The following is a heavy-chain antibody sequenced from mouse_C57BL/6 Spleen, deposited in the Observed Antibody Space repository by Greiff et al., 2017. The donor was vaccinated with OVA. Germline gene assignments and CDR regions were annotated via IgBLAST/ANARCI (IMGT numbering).Heavy chain of an antibody. J-gene: IGHJ2*01. Sequence: EVQLVASGPGLVKPSQSLSLTCSVTGYSITSGYYWNWIRQFPGNKLEWMGYICYDGSHNYNPSLKNRISITRDTSKNQFFLKLNSVTTEDTATYYCAREDDYEGYWGQGTTLTVSS. CDR3: AREDDYEGY. CDR1: GYSITSGYY. D-gene: IGHD2-4*01. CDR2: ICYDGSH. V-gene: IGHV3-6*01.